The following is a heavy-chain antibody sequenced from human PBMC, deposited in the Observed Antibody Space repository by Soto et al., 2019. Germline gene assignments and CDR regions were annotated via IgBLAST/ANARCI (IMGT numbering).Heavy chain of an antibody. CDR1: GENVSSNTAA. V-gene: IGHV6-1*01. Sequence: SQTLSLTCAISGENVSSNTAAWSWIRQSPSRGLEWLARTYYRSKWYNDYAVSVKSRISINLDTSKNQLSLQLISVTPADTAVYYCARDVVGVAAQEFLGDAFDVRHQGTTFTISS. J-gene: IGHJ3*01. D-gene: IGHD6-6*01. CDR3: ARDVVGVAAQEFLGDAFDV. CDR2: TYYRSKWYN.